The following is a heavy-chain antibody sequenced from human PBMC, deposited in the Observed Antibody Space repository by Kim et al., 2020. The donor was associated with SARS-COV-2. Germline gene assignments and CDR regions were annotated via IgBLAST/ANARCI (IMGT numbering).Heavy chain of an antibody. Sequence: SETLSLTCTVSGGSISSHYWSWLRQPPGKGLEWIGYIYSSGNTDYNPSLKSRVTISVDTSKNQFSLKLSSVTAADTAVYYCARYCNSNTCYWDAFDVWGQGTMVTVSS. J-gene: IGHJ3*01. CDR1: GGSISSHY. D-gene: IGHD2-2*01. CDR3: ARYCNSNTCYWDAFDV. CDR2: IYSSGNT. V-gene: IGHV4-59*11.